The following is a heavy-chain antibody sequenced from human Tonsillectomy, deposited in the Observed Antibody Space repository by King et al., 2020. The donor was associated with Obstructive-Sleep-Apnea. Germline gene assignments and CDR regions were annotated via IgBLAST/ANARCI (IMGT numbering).Heavy chain of an antibody. J-gene: IGHJ4*02. Sequence: VQLVESGGGVVQPGNSLGLSCAASGFTFTLYAMHWVRQAPGKGLEWLAVVSYSGDTKYYTDSVKGRFTISRDNSNNTVHLQLSSLRVEDTAIYYCAREKAVVGAWDFDYLGQGVLVTVS. D-gene: IGHD6-19*01. CDR2: VSYSGDTK. CDR1: GFTFTLYA. V-gene: IGHV3-30-3*01. CDR3: AREKAVVGAWDFDY.